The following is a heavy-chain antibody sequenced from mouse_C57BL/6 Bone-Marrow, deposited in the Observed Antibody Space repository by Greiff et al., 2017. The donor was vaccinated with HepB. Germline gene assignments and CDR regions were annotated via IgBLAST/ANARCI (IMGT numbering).Heavy chain of an antibody. CDR2: ISYDGSN. D-gene: IGHD1-1*01. J-gene: IGHJ2*01. V-gene: IGHV3-6*01. CDR3: ARGGYYGSSYGDY. Sequence: DVQLQESGPGLVKPSQSLSLTCSVTGYSITSGYYWNWIRQFPGNKLEWMGYISYDGSNNYNPSLKNRISITRDTSKNQFFLKLNSVTTEDTATYYCARGGYYGSSYGDYWGQGTTLTVSS. CDR1: GYSITSGYY.